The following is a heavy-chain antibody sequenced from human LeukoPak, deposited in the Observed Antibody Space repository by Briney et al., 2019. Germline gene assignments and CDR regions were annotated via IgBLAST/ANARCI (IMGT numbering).Heavy chain of an antibody. Sequence: ASVKVSYKASGYTFTSYYMHWVRQAPGQGLEWMGIINPSGGSTSYAQKFQGRVTMTRDMSTSTVYMELSSLRSEDTAVYYCARDLMQQLNFDYWGQGTLVTVSS. CDR1: GYTFTSYY. CDR3: ARDLMQQLNFDY. D-gene: IGHD6-13*01. J-gene: IGHJ4*02. V-gene: IGHV1-46*01. CDR2: INPSGGST.